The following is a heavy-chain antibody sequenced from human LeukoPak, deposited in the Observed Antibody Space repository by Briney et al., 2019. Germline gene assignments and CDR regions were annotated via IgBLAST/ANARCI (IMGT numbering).Heavy chain of an antibody. V-gene: IGHV3-23*01. D-gene: IGHD2-2*01. Sequence: PGGTLRLSCAASGFTYRSYARSWVRQAPGKGLKWVSAISGSGGSTYYADSVKGRFTISRDNSKNTLYLQMNSLRAEDTAVYYCAKATIVVVPAAMDYWGQGTLVTVSS. J-gene: IGHJ4*02. CDR3: AKATIVVVPAAMDY. CDR1: GFTYRSYA. CDR2: ISGSGGST.